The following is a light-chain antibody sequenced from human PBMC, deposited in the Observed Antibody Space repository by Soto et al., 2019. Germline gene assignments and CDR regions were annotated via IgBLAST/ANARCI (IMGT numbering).Light chain of an antibody. CDR2: DVS. V-gene: IGLV2-14*03. J-gene: IGLJ2*01. Sequence: QSVLTQPASLSGSPGQSITMSCTGTGSDIGRYDYVSWYQQHPGKAPKLMIYDVSNRPSGVSVRFSGSKSGYTASLTISGLQAEDEADYYCSSYTSSSTQVFGGGTQLTVL. CDR1: GSDIGRYDY. CDR3: SSYTSSSTQV.